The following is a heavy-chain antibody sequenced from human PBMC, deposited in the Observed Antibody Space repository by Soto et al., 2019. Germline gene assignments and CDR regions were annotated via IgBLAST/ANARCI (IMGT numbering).Heavy chain of an antibody. V-gene: IGHV1-69*12. J-gene: IGHJ4*02. Sequence: QVQLVQSGAEVKKPGSSVKVSCKASGGTFSSYAISWVRQAPGQGLEWMGGIIPIFGTANYAQKFQGRVTIXVDXSXTTAYMELSSLRSEDTAVYYCARVHRSDGYNAPIDYWGQGTLVTVSS. CDR3: ARVHRSDGYNAPIDY. CDR2: IIPIFGTA. CDR1: GGTFSSYA. D-gene: IGHD5-12*01.